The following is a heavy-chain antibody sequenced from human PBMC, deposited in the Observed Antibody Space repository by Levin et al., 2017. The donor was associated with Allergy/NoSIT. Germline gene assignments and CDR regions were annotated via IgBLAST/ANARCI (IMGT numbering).Heavy chain of an antibody. J-gene: IGHJ4*02. CDR1: GYTFTSYD. D-gene: IGHD3-10*01. CDR3: ARGQGYYGSGSSGGYDY. V-gene: IGHV1-8*01. Sequence: GESLKISCKASGYTFTSYDINWVRQATGQGLEWMGWMNPNSGNTGYAQKFQGRVTMTRNTSISTAYMELSSLRSEDTAVYYCARGQGYYGSGSSGGYDYWGQGTLVTVSS. CDR2: MNPNSGNT.